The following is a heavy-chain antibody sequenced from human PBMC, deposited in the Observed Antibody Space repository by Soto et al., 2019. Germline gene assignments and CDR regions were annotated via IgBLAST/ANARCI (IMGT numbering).Heavy chain of an antibody. V-gene: IGHV4-34*01. J-gene: IGHJ4*02. CDR2: INQRGST. Sequence: SQTPSPTCAGAVGSLSGYSGGSSRQPPGKGLEWIGEINQRGSTNYNPSLKSRVTISVDTSTNQFSLKLSYVTAADTAVYYCATAFRGGDHWGQGSLITV. CDR1: VGSLSGYS. CDR3: ATAFRGGDH.